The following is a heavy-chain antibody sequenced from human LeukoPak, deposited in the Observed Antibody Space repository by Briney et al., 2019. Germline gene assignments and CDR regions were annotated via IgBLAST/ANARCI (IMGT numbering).Heavy chain of an antibody. CDR1: GYTFTSYG. D-gene: IGHD3-3*01. CDR2: ISAYNGNT. CDR3: ARDSIFAMYSSSTDY. V-gene: IGHV1-18*01. J-gene: IGHJ4*02. Sequence: ASVKVSCKASGYTFTSYGISWVRQAPGQGLEWMGWISAYNGNTNYAQKLQGRVTMTTDTSTSTAYMELRSLRSDDTAVYYCARDSIFAMYSSSTDYWGQGTLVTVSS.